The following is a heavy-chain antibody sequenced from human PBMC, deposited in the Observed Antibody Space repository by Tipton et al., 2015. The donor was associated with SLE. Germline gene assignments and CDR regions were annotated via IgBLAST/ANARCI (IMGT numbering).Heavy chain of an antibody. V-gene: IGHV4-34*01. CDR2: INHSGST. J-gene: IGHJ2*01. D-gene: IGHD5-24*01. CDR1: GGSISGYY. Sequence: TLSLTCAVYGGSISGYYWSWIRQPPGKGLEWIGEINHSGSTNYNPSLKSRVTISVDTSKNQFSLKLSSVTAADTAVYYCARGRGDGYKGYFDLWGRGTLVTVSS. CDR3: ARGRGDGYKGYFDL.